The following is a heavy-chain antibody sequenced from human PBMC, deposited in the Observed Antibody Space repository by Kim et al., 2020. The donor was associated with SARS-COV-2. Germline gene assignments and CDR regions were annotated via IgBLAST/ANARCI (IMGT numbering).Heavy chain of an antibody. Sequence: GGSLRLSCAASGFTFNNDWMSWVRQAPGKGLEWVGRIKSKTDGGTTDYAAPVKGRFSISREDSKNTLYLEMSNLKIEDTAVYYCTTLDTIFGVAQQDYWGQGTLVTVSS. CDR1: GFTFNNDW. V-gene: IGHV3-15*01. CDR2: IKSKTDGGTT. D-gene: IGHD3-3*01. J-gene: IGHJ4*02. CDR3: TTLDTIFGVAQQDY.